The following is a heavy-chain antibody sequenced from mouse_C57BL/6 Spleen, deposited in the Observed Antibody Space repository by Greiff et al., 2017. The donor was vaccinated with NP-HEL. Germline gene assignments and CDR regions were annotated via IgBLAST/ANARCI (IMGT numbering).Heavy chain of an antibody. D-gene: IGHD3-1*01. Sequence: QVQLQQPGAELVKPGASVKLSCKASGYTFTSYWMQWVKQRPGQGLEWIGEIDPSDSYTNYNQKFKGKATLTVDTSSSPAYMQLSSLTSEDSAVYYCARFDPHSTLYAMDYWGQGTSVTVSS. V-gene: IGHV1-50*01. CDR2: IDPSDSYT. CDR3: ARFDPHSTLYAMDY. CDR1: GYTFTSYW. J-gene: IGHJ4*01.